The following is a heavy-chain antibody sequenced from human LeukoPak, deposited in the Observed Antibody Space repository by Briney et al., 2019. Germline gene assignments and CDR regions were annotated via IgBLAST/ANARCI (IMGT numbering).Heavy chain of an antibody. V-gene: IGHV3-23*01. J-gene: IGHJ4*02. CDR3: TRARTGSGYKYYFDY. CDR1: GFTFSSSA. Sequence: GGSLRLSCAASGFTFSSSAMSWVRQAPGKGLEWVSPISGSGGSSYYADSVKGRFTISRDNFKNTLYLQMNSLKTEDTAVYYCTRARTGSGYKYYFDYWGQGTLVTVSS. D-gene: IGHD5-12*01. CDR2: ISGSGGSS.